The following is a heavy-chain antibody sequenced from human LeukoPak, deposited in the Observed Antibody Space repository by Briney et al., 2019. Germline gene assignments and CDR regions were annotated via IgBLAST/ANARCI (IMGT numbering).Heavy chain of an antibody. J-gene: IGHJ5*02. CDR2: ISYDGSNK. CDR3: AKSASGSQGFDP. V-gene: IGHV3-30*18. Sequence: QPGRSLRLSCAASGFTFSSYGMHWVRQAPGKGLEWVAVISYDGSNKYYADSVKGRFTISRDNSKNTLYLQMNSLRAEDTAVYYCAKSASGSQGFDPWGQGTLVTVSS. CDR1: GFTFSSYG. D-gene: IGHD3-22*01.